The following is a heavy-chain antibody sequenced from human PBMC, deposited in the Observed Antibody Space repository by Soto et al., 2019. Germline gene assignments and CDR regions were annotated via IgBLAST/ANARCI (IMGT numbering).Heavy chain of an antibody. J-gene: IGHJ4*02. D-gene: IGHD3-3*01. V-gene: IGHV1-3*01. Sequence: ASVKVSCKATGYSFKNYAVHWVRQAPGQRLEWMGFTNEGSGNTRFSQKFQGRISITRDTSASTVYLDLSSLTSEDTAIYYCARDDRSVSGVVTLDHWGPGTLVTV. CDR1: GYSFKNYA. CDR3: ARDDRSVSGVVTLDH. CDR2: TNEGSGNT.